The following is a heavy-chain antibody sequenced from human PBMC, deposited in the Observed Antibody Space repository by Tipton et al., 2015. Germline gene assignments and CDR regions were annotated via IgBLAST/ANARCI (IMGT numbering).Heavy chain of an antibody. CDR3: ARGGMAWGDHYGMDV. CDR2: IDESGST. V-gene: IGHV4-34*01. CDR1: GGSFSGYY. J-gene: IGHJ6*02. D-gene: IGHD3-16*01. Sequence: TLSLTCTVYGGSFSGYYWSWIRQPPGKGLEWIAEIDESGSTNYNPSLKSRVTMSVDTSKNQFSLNLSSVTAADTAVYNCARGGMAWGDHYGMDVWGQGTTVTVSS.